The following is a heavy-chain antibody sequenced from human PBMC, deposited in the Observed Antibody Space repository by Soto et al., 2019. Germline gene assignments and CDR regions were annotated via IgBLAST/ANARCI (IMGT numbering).Heavy chain of an antibody. CDR2: INTKTGGT. J-gene: IGHJ3*02. V-gene: IGHV1-2*02. D-gene: IGHD3-9*01. CDR1: GYIFTGYY. Sequence: QAQLVQSGAEVKKPGASVKVSCKASGYIFTGYYIQWVRQAPGQGLEWMGWINTKTGGTKYAQKFQGRVTMTRDTSINTAYMEVSRLRSDDTAVYYCATDKVAFDMWGQGTMVTVSS. CDR3: ATDKVAFDM.